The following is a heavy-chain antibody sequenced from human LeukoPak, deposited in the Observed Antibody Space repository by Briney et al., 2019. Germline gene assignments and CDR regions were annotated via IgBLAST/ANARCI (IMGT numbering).Heavy chain of an antibody. CDR3: ARADARVPDY. V-gene: IGHV4-34*12. Sequence: SETLSLTCPVYGGSFSGYHWSWIRQPPGKGLEWIGEIIHSGSTNYNPSLKSRVTISVDTSKNQFSLKLSSVTAADTAVYYCARADARVPDYWGQGTLVTVSS. CDR1: GGSFSGYH. J-gene: IGHJ4*02. CDR2: IIHSGST.